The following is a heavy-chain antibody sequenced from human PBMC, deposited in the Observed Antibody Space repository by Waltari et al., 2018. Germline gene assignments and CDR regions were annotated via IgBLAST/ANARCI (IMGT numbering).Heavy chain of an antibody. CDR1: GFSFISYA. V-gene: IGHV3-23*01. CDR2: ISDSGVIT. Sequence: EEHLLESGGGLAQPGGSLRFSCAASGFSFISYAMSWVRQAPGKGLEWVSGISDSGVITKYADSVKGRFTVSRDNSKNTVFLHLNSLRAEDTAIYYCARHLYSIDYLELAKWGQGTLVTVSS. CDR3: ARHLYSIDYLELAK. D-gene: IGHD3-22*01. J-gene: IGHJ4*02.